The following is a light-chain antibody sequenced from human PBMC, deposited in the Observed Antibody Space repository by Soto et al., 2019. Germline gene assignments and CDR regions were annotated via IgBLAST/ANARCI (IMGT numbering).Light chain of an antibody. Sequence: EIVLRQSPATLSLCPGERATLSCRASQSVSSYLAWYQQKPGQAPRLLIYDASNRATGIPARFSGSGSGTDFTLTISTLEPEDFAVYYCQQRSKWPWTFGQGTKV. CDR2: DAS. J-gene: IGKJ1*01. V-gene: IGKV3-11*01. CDR1: QSVSSY. CDR3: QQRSKWPWT.